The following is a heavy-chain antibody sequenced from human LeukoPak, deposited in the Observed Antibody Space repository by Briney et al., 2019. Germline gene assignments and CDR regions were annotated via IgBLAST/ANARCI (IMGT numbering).Heavy chain of an antibody. CDR2: IRYDGSNK. CDR3: ARGGRGYVWGSYRYHVPTYFDY. Sequence: GGSLRLSCAASGFTFSSYGMHWVRQAPGKGLEWVAFIRYDGSNKYYADSVKGRFTISRDNSKNTLHLQMNSLRAEDTAVYYCARGGRGYVWGSYRYHVPTYFDYWGQGTLVTVSS. V-gene: IGHV3-30*02. J-gene: IGHJ4*02. CDR1: GFTFSSYG. D-gene: IGHD3-16*02.